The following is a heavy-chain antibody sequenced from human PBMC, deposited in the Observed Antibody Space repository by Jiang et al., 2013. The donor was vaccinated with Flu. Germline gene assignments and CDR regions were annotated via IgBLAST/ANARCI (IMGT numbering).Heavy chain of an antibody. CDR1: GGSFSGYY. V-gene: IGHV4-34*01. D-gene: IGHD6-19*01. CDR2: INHSGST. Sequence: LLKPSETLSLTCAVYGGSFSGYYWSWIRQPPGKGLEWIGEINHSGSTNYNPSLKSRVTISVDTSKNQFSLKLSSVTAADTAVYYCASFSGGETVAGHTVWPTFYWGQGTLVTVSS. CDR3: ASFSGGETVAGHTVWPTFY. J-gene: IGHJ4*02.